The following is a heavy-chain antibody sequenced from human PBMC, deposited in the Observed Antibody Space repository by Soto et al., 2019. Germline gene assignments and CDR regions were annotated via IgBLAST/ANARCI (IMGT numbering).Heavy chain of an antibody. J-gene: IGHJ4*02. V-gene: IGHV3-74*03. Sequence: PGGSLRLSCAASGFTFSTYWMHWVRQAPGKGPVWVSRISGDGSRTTYADSVKGRFTISRDNAKNTLYLQMNSLGAEDTAIYYCARVYYYDRSVDRHFDYWGQGALVTVSS. CDR2: ISGDGSRT. CDR3: ARVYYYDRSVDRHFDY. CDR1: GFTFSTYW. D-gene: IGHD3-22*01.